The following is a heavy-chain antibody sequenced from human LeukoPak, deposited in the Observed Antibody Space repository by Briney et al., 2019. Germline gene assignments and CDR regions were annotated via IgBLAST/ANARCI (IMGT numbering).Heavy chain of an antibody. Sequence: GGSLSLSCAASGLFFSIYATHWVRQAPGRGREWVAFIWHDATHTFYTDSVKGRFTISRDNSKNTVYLQMNSLRGEDAAVYYCAREIFGSGSYLDYWGQGTLVTVSS. CDR1: GLFFSIYA. V-gene: IGHV3-33*01. J-gene: IGHJ4*02. CDR3: AREIFGSGSYLDY. D-gene: IGHD3-10*01. CDR2: IWHDATHT.